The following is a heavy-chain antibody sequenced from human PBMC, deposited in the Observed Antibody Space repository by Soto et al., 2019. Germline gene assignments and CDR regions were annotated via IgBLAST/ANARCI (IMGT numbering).Heavy chain of an antibody. V-gene: IGHV3-23*01. CDR2: ISGSGDTP. D-gene: IGHD2-2*01. CDR3: AKEGTSRLYYFDF. J-gene: IGHJ4*02. Sequence: GGSLRLSCAASGFTFSNYAISWVRQAPGKGLEWVSIISGSGDTPYYADSVKGRFTISRDNSRNTLYLQMNSLRAGDSAKYYCAKEGTSRLYYFDFWGPGTLGTRSS. CDR1: GFTFSNYA.